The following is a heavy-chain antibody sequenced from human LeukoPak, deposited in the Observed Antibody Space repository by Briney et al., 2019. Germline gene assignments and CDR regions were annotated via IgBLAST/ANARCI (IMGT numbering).Heavy chain of an antibody. D-gene: IGHD3-22*01. V-gene: IGHV1-8*01. CDR1: GYTFTSYD. CDR2: MNPNSGNT. Sequence: ASVKVSCKASGYTFTSYDINWVRQATGQGLEWVGWMNPNSGNTGYAQKFQGRVTMTRNTSISTAYMELSSLRSEDTAVYYCASRRYYDSSSYYNNPLVTADYYGMDVWGQGTTVTVSS. CDR3: ASRRYYDSSSYYNNPLVTADYYGMDV. J-gene: IGHJ6*02.